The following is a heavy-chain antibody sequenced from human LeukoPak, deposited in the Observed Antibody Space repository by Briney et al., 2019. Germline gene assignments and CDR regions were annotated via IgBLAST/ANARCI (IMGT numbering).Heavy chain of an antibody. Sequence: GGSLGLSCAASGFTFSSYAMSWVRQAPGKGLEWVSAISGGGGSTHYADSVKGRFTISRDNSKNTLYLQMSSLRAGDTAVYYCAKSSYYDSSGYYREYYFDYWGQGTLVTVSS. CDR2: ISGGGGST. D-gene: IGHD3-22*01. CDR3: AKSSYYDSSGYYREYYFDY. V-gene: IGHV3-23*01. CDR1: GFTFSSYA. J-gene: IGHJ4*02.